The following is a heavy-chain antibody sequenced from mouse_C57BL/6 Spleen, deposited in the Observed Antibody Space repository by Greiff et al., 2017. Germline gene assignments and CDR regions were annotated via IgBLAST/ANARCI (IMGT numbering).Heavy chain of an antibody. CDR1: GFTFSSYA. V-gene: IGHV5S21*01. Sequence: EVHLVESGEGLVKPGGSLKLSCAASGFTFSSYAMSWVRQTPEKRLEWVAYISSGGDYTYYADTVKGRFTISRDNARNTLYLQMSSLKSEDTAMYYCAGEDCGSSSDWYFDDWGTGTTVTVSS. D-gene: IGHD1-1*01. J-gene: IGHJ1*03. CDR2: ISSGGDYT. CDR3: AGEDCGSSSDWYFDD.